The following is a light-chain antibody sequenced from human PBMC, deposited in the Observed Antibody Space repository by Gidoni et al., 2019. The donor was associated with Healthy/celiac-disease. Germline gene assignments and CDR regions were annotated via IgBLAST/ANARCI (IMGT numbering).Light chain of an antibody. V-gene: IGKV3-11*01. J-gene: IGKJ4*01. CDR2: DAF. CDR1: QSVSSY. Sequence: EIVLTQSPATLSLSPGERATLSCRARQSVSSYFAWYQSEPGQAPRLLIHDAFNWATGIPARFSGSGSGTDFTLTIRSLGPEDFAVYFCQQRSNWPPFTFGGGTKVEIK. CDR3: QQRSNWPPFT.